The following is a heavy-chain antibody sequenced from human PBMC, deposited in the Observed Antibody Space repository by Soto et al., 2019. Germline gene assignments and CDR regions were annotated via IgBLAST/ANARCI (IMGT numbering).Heavy chain of an antibody. D-gene: IGHD4-17*01. Sequence: PSETLSLTCAVYGGSFSGYYWSWIRQPPGKGLEWIGEINHSGSTNYNPSLKSRVTISVDTSKNQFSLKLSSVTAADTAVYYCARPSTTVTGGQRAFPWYFDLWGRGTLVTVSS. CDR2: INHSGST. CDR1: GGSFSGYY. CDR3: ARPSTTVTGGQRAFPWYFDL. J-gene: IGHJ2*01. V-gene: IGHV4-34*01.